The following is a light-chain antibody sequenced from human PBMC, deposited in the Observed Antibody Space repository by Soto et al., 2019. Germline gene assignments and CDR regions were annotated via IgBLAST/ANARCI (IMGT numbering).Light chain of an antibody. V-gene: IGLV1-44*01. CDR1: TSNIGTNT. J-gene: IGLJ3*02. CDR3: AAWDDSLNGPV. Sequence: QAVVTQTPSASGTPGQRVTISCSGSTSNIGTNTVNWYQQLPGTAPKLLIYSNDQRPSGVPDRFSGSKSGTSASLAISGLQSEDEADYYCAAWDDSLNGPVFGGGTKLTVL. CDR2: SND.